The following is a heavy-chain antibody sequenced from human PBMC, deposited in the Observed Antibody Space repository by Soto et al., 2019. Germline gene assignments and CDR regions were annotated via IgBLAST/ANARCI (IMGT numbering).Heavy chain of an antibody. CDR3: AKTGEGYCGWDCSVDY. J-gene: IGHJ4*02. V-gene: IGHV3-23*01. CDR2: ISGSSGST. D-gene: IGHD2-21*02. CDR1: GFSFSNYA. Sequence: EVQLLESGGGLVQSGGSLRLSCAAPGFSFSNYAMSWVRQAPGKGLEWISKISGSSGSTYYADSVKGRFTISRDNSKNMLYLEMNRLRAEDTAVYYCAKTGEGYCGWDCSVDYWGQGTRVTVSA.